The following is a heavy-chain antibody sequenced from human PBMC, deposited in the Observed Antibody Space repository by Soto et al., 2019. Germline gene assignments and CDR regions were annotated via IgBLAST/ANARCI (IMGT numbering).Heavy chain of an antibody. CDR2: ISGSGGST. CDR1: GFTFSSYA. Sequence: EVQLLESGGGLVQPGGSLRLSCAASGFTFSSYAMSWVRQAPGKGLEWVSAISGSGGSTYYADSVKGLFTISRDNSKIPLYLQMNSLGAGDTAVYYCAKHAIWFGESFDYRGQVALVNFSS. CDR3: AKHAIWFGESFDY. D-gene: IGHD3-10*01. J-gene: IGHJ4*02. V-gene: IGHV3-23*01.